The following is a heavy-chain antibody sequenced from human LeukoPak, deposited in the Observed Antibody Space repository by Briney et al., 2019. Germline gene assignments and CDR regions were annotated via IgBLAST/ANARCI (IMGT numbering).Heavy chain of an antibody. CDR3: AMAVIGSGWTLDY. Sequence: GGSLRLSCAVSGFTFTTYAMSWVRQAPGKGLEWVSSISGSGGRTSYADSVQGRFTISRDNSKNTLYLELNSLRAEDAAVYFCAMAVIGSGWTLDYWGQGTLVTVS. CDR2: ISGSGGRT. V-gene: IGHV3-23*01. CDR1: GFTFTTYA. D-gene: IGHD6-19*01. J-gene: IGHJ4*02.